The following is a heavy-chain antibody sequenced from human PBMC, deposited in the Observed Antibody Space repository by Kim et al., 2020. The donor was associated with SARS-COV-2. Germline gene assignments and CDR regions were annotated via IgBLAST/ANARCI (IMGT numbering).Heavy chain of an antibody. J-gene: IGHJ4*02. Sequence: GGSLRLSCVASGFSFSRNGMHWVRQAPGKGLEWVAVISDDGSSQYYADSVKGRFTISRDTSKNTLYLLMTSLRPDDTALYFCAKERDSFGIDDWGQGTLVTVSA. CDR3: AKERDSFGIDD. CDR1: GFSFSRNG. V-gene: IGHV3-30*18. D-gene: IGHD3-10*01. CDR2: ISDDGSSQ.